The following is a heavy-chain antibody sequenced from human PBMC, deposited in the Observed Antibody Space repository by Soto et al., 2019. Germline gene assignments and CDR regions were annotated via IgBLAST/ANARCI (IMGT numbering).Heavy chain of an antibody. CDR2: IYYSGGT. J-gene: IGHJ4*02. CDR1: GGSINTDYY. CDR3: ARVGDSYDPNVDF. V-gene: IGHV4-30-4*01. D-gene: IGHD5-12*01. Sequence: QVQLQESGPGLVKPSQTLSLTCTVSGGSINTDYYWSWIRQSPGKGLEWIGHIYYSGGTFYNPSLKSRLTMSVDTSKNQCSLKLSSVTAADTAVYYCARVGDSYDPNVDFWGQGTQVTVSS.